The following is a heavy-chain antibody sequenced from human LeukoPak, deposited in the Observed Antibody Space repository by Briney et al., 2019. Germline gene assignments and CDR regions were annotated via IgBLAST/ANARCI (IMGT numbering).Heavy chain of an antibody. D-gene: IGHD3-22*01. CDR3: AKPYYYDSSGYYPPPDY. Sequence: GGSLRLSCAASGFTFSSYGMHWVRQAPGKGLEWVAFIRYDGSNKYYADSVKGRSTISRDNSKNTLYLQMNSLRAEDTAVYYCAKPYYYDSSGYYPPPDYWGQGTLVTVSS. V-gene: IGHV3-30*02. CDR1: GFTFSSYG. CDR2: IRYDGSNK. J-gene: IGHJ4*02.